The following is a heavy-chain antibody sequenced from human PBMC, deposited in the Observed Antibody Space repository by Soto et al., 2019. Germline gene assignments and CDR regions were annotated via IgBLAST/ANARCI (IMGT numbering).Heavy chain of an antibody. V-gene: IGHV3-33*01. CDR1: GFTFSSYG. D-gene: IGHD4-17*01. J-gene: IGHJ4*02. CDR2: IWYDGSNK. CDR3: ARDLRYGDPIDY. Sequence: PGGSLGLSCAASGFTFSSYGMHWVRQAPGKGLEWVAVIWYDGSNKYYADSVKGRFTISRDNSKNTLYLQMNSLRAEDTAVYYCARDLRYGDPIDYWGQGTLVTVSS.